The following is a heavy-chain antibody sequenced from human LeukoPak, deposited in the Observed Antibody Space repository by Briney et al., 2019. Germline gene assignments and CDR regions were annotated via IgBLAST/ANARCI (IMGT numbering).Heavy chain of an antibody. Sequence: ASVKVSCKASGGTFSSYAISWVRQAPGQGLEWMGGIIPIFGTANYAQKFQGRVTITTDESTSTAYMELSSLRSEDTAVYYCAREIDYGGNLRGFQYWGQGTLVTVSS. V-gene: IGHV1-69*05. CDR1: GGTFSSYA. J-gene: IGHJ1*01. CDR2: IIPIFGTA. D-gene: IGHD4-23*01. CDR3: AREIDYGGNLRGFQY.